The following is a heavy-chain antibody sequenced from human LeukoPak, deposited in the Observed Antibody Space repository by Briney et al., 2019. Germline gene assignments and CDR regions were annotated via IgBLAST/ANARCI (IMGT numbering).Heavy chain of an antibody. CDR3: ARHVSVTMVRGVIIDC. CDR1: GGSISSSSYY. D-gene: IGHD3-10*01. J-gene: IGHJ4*02. CDR2: IYYSGST. V-gene: IGHV4-39*01. Sequence: PSETLSLTCTVSGGSISSSSYYWGWIRQPPGKGLEWIGSIYYSGSTYYNPSLKSRVTMSVDTSKNQFSLKLSSVTAADTAVYYCARHVSVTMVRGVIIDCWGQGTLVTVSS.